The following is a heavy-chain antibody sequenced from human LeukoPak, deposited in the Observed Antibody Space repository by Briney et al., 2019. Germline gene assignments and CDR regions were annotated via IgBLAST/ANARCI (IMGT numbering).Heavy chain of an antibody. CDR3: AKGIARYCNGGSCYQGALDY. D-gene: IGHD2-15*01. J-gene: IGHJ4*02. CDR1: GFTFSSYA. V-gene: IGHV3-23*01. CDR2: ISGSGGST. Sequence: GGSLRLSCAASGFTFSSYAMSWVRQAPGKGLEWVSAISGSGGSTYYADSVKGRFTISRDNSKNTLYLQMNSLRAEDTAVYYCAKGIARYCNGGSCYQGALDYWGQGTLVTVSS.